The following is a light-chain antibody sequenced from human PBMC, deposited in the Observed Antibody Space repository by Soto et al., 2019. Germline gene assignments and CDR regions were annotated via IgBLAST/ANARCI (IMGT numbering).Light chain of an antibody. Sequence: QSVRTQPASVSGSPGQSITISCTGTSNDVGGYNYVSWYQQHPGKAPKLMIYEVTDRPWGVSNRFSGSKSGNTASLTISGLQAEDEADYYCSSYTHTSTPSCVFGTGTKVTVL. CDR3: SSYTHTSTPSCV. V-gene: IGLV2-14*01. CDR2: EVT. CDR1: SNDVGGYNY. J-gene: IGLJ1*01.